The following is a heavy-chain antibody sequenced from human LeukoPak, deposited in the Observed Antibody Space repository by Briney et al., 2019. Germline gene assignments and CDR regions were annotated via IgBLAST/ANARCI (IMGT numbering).Heavy chain of an antibody. V-gene: IGHV4-59*01. J-gene: IGHJ4*02. CDR3: ARVSMAATDFDY. CDR1: GGSISSYY. CDR2: IYYSGST. Sequence: TSETLSLTCTVSGGSISSYYWSWIRQPPGKGLEWIGYIYYSGSTNYNPSLKGRVTISVDTSKKQFSLKLSSVTAADTAVFYCARVSMAATDFDYWGQGTLVTVSS. D-gene: IGHD6-13*01.